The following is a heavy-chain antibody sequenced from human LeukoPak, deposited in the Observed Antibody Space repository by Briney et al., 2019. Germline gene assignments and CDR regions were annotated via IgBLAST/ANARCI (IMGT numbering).Heavy chain of an antibody. CDR2: INHSGST. CDR1: GGSFSGYY. V-gene: IGHV4-34*01. CDR3: AASSWSYYYYGMDV. Sequence: SETLSLTCAVYGGSFSGYYWSWIRQPPEKGLEWIREINHSGSTNYNPSLKSRVTISVDTSKNQFSLKLSSVTTADTAVYYCAASSWSYYYYGMDVWGQGTTVTVSS. D-gene: IGHD6-13*01. J-gene: IGHJ6*02.